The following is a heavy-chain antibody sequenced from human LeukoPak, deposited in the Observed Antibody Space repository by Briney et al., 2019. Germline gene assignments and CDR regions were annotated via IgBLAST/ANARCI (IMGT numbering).Heavy chain of an antibody. CDR2: IYYSGST. V-gene: IGHV4-59*08. CDR3: ARLPTVTFFDY. J-gene: IGHJ4*02. CDR1: GASISNYY. Sequence: SETLSLTCTVSGASISNYYWSWIRQPPGKGLEWIGYIYYSGSTNYNPSLKSRVTISVDTSKNQFSLKLSSVTAADTAVYYCARLPTVTFFDYWGQGTLVTVSS. D-gene: IGHD4-17*01.